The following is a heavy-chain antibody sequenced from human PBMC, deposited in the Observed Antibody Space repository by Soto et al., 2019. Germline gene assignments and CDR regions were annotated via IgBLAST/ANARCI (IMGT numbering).Heavy chain of an antibody. J-gene: IGHJ5*02. D-gene: IGHD3-3*01. CDR2: ISHDGRNE. Sequence: QAYLVESEGGVVQPGRSLRLSCAASGFSFSTFALHWVRQAPGEGLEWVALISHDGRNEKYAESVKGRFTISRDNSKNTVYMQMDSLRLEDTGVYYCARDGLPDDFRSGGYWFDPWGQGTQVIVSS. V-gene: IGHV3-30-3*01. CDR3: ARDGLPDDFRSGGYWFDP. CDR1: GFSFSTFA.